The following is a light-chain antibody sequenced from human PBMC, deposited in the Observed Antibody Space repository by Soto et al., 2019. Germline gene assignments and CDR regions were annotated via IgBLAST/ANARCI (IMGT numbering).Light chain of an antibody. V-gene: IGLV1-51*01. CDR3: GTWDSSLSTVI. CDR2: DNN. CDR1: SSNIGNNY. Sequence: QSALTQPPSVSAAPGQKVTISCSGSSSNIGNNYVSWYQQLPGTAPTLLIFDNNKRPSGIPDRFSGSKSGTSATLGITGLQTGDEADYYCGTWDSSLSTVIFGGGTKVTVL. J-gene: IGLJ2*01.